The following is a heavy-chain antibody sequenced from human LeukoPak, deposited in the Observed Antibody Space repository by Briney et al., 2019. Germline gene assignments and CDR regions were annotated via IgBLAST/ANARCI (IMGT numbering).Heavy chain of an antibody. J-gene: IGHJ3*02. D-gene: IGHD3-10*01. CDR1: GGSISSYY. CDR3: AREGHYYASGSGAFDI. CDR2: IYYSGST. V-gene: IGHV4-59*01. Sequence: SETLSLTCTVSGGSISSYYWSWIRQPPGKGLEWIGYIYYSGSTNYNPSLKSRVTMSVGTSKNQFSLKLSSVTTADTAVYYCAREGHYYASGSGAFDIWGQGTMITVSS.